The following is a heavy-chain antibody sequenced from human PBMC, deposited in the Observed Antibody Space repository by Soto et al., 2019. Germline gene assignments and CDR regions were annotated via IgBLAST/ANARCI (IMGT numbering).Heavy chain of an antibody. Sequence: QVQLVQSGAEVKKPGASVKVSCKASGYTFTSYYMHWVRQAPGQGLEWMGIINPSGGSTSYAQKFQGRITVTXXTSTSTVYMELSSLRSEDTAVYYCARVSSWSCFDYWGQGTLVTVSS. CDR1: GYTFTSYY. CDR3: ARVSSWSCFDY. J-gene: IGHJ4*02. V-gene: IGHV1-46*01. CDR2: INPSGGST. D-gene: IGHD6-13*01.